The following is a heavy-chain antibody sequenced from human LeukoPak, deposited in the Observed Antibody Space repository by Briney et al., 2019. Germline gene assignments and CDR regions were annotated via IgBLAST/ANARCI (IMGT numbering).Heavy chain of an antibody. CDR3: ARESGGGYY. CDR1: GFSFGSHA. D-gene: IGHD5-12*01. J-gene: IGHJ4*02. CDR2: TSYDGSRQ. V-gene: IGHV3-30*04. Sequence: GGSLRLSCVASGFSFGSHAMHWVRQTPGKGLEWLVVTSYDGSRQYYADSVKGRFTISRDNSKNTLYLQMNSLRAEDTAVYYCARESGGGYYWGQGTLVTVSS.